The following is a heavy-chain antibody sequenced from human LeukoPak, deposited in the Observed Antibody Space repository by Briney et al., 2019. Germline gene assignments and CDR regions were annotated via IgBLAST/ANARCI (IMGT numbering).Heavy chain of an antibody. CDR3: AKNNHYYGSGSLAYFDY. CDR1: GFTFSSYA. Sequence: PGGSLRLSCAASGFTFSSYAMSWVRQAPGKGLEWVSAISGSGGSTYYADSVKGRFTISRDNSKNMLYLQMNSLRAEDTAVYYCAKNNHYYGSGSLAYFDYWGQGTLVTVSS. D-gene: IGHD3-10*01. V-gene: IGHV3-23*01. J-gene: IGHJ4*02. CDR2: ISGSGGST.